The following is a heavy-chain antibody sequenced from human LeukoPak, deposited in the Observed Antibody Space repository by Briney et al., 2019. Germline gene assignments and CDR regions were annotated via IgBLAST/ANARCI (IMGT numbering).Heavy chain of an antibody. V-gene: IGHV3-21*04. CDR1: GFTFSSYS. J-gene: IGHJ4*02. D-gene: IGHD6-13*01. Sequence: GGSLRLSCVASGFTFSSYSMNWVRQAPGKGLEWVSSISSASTYIYSADSVKRRFTISRDNARNSPYLQMNSLRAEDTAVYYCARGLYSSAWYDFDYWGQGALVTVSS. CDR3: ARGLYSSAWYDFDY. CDR2: ISSASTYI.